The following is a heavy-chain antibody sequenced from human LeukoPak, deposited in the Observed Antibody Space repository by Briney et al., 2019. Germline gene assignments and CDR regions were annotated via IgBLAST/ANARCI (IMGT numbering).Heavy chain of an antibody. CDR1: GGSFSGYY. V-gene: IGHV4-34*01. CDR3: ARQGDGYNFLDY. CDR2: INHSGVT. Sequence: PSETLSLTCAVYGGSFSGYYWSWIRQPPGRGLEWIGEINHSGVTNYKPSLKSRVVISVDTSKNQFSLKLSSVTAADTAVYYCARQGDGYNFLDYWGQGTLVTVSS. J-gene: IGHJ4*02. D-gene: IGHD5-24*01.